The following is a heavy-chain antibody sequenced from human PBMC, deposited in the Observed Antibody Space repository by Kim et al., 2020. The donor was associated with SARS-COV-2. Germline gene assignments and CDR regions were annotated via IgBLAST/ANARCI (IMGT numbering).Heavy chain of an antibody. CDR1: GYTFTGYY. CDR2: INPNSGGT. Sequence: ASVKVSCKASGYTFTGYYMHWVRQAPGQGLEWMGWINPNSGGTNYAQKFQGWVTMTRDTSISTAYMELSRLRSDDTAVYYCARDGRFGELLYDYWGQGTLVTVSS. V-gene: IGHV1-2*04. CDR3: ARDGRFGELLYDY. D-gene: IGHD3-10*01. J-gene: IGHJ4*02.